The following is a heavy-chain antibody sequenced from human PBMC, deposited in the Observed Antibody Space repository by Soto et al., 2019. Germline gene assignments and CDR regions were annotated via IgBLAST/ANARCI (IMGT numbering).Heavy chain of an antibody. CDR1: GDSVSSPYY. CDR3: ARSAGWYAVHS. D-gene: IGHD6-19*01. CDR2: VIHTGTT. V-gene: IGHV4-4*02. J-gene: IGHJ4*02. Sequence: QVQLQESGPGLVKPWGTLSLTCAVSGDSVSSPYYWCWVRQPPGKGLEWIGEVIHTGTTSYNPSLRSRVTISMDKSNNQFSLDLSSVTAAATAVYYCARSAGWYAVHSWGPGTLVIV.